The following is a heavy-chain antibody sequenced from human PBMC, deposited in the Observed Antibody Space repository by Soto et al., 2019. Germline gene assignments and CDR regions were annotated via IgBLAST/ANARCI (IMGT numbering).Heavy chain of an antibody. J-gene: IGHJ5*02. CDR2: ISAYNGNT. CDR3: ARVFFWGGCGESNWLDP. V-gene: IGHV1-18*01. Sequence: GASVKVSCKASGYTFTSYGISWVRQAPGQGLEWMGWISAYNGNTNYAQKFQGKVTMTTDTSTSTAYMELRSLRSDDKAVYYWARVFFWGGCGESNWLDPRAQGTLVPVSS. D-gene: IGHD3-10*01. CDR1: GYTFTSYG.